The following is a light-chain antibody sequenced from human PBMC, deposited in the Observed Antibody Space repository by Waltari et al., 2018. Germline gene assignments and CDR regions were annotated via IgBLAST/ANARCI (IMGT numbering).Light chain of an antibody. V-gene: IGLV1-40*01. J-gene: IGLJ3*02. CDR3: QSYDSSLSGAWV. CDR2: GNN. Sequence: QSVLTQPPSVSGAPGQRVTIPCTGSSSNIGAGSAVHWFQQLPGTAPKLLIYGNNNRPSGVPDRFSGSKSGTSASLAISGLQAEDEADYHCQSYDSSLSGAWVFGGGTKLTVL. CDR1: SSNIGAGSA.